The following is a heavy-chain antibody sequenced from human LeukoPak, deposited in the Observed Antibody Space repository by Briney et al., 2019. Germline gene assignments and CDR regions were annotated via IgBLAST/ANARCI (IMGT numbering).Heavy chain of an antibody. D-gene: IGHD3-22*01. J-gene: IGHJ5*02. CDR3: AKNGAITMIVVVIRGNWFDP. Sequence: GGSLRLSCAASGFTFSSYGMSWVRQAPGKGLEWVSAISGSGGSTYYADSVKGRFTISRDNSKNTLYLQMNSLRAEDTAVYYCAKNGAITMIVVVIRGNWFDPWGQGTLVTVSS. CDR2: ISGSGGST. V-gene: IGHV3-23*01. CDR1: GFTFSSYG.